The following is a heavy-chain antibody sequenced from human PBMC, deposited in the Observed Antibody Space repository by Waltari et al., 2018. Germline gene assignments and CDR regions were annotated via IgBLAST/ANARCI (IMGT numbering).Heavy chain of an antibody. D-gene: IGHD4-17*01. Sequence: QVQLVESGGGVVQPGRSLRLSCAASGFTFSSYGMHWVRQAPGKGLEWVAVLWYDGSNKYYADSVKGRFTISRDNSKNTLYLQMNSLRAEDTAVYYCAKDTAMMTSMDVWGKGTTVTVSS. J-gene: IGHJ6*03. V-gene: IGHV3-30*18. CDR2: LWYDGSNK. CDR1: GFTFSSYG. CDR3: AKDTAMMTSMDV.